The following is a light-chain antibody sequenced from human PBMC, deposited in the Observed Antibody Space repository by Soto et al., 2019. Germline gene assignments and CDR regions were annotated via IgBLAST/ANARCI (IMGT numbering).Light chain of an antibody. CDR3: QQRVNWPLFS. V-gene: IGKV3-11*01. CDR2: YAS. J-gene: IGKJ3*01. Sequence: EIVLTQSPATLSLSPGERATLSCRASQSVTNNLVWYQQKPGQAPRLLIYYASNRATGVPGRFSGSGFGTDFTLPISSLEPEAFAVYYCQQRVNWPLFSFGPGTKLDI. CDR1: QSVTNN.